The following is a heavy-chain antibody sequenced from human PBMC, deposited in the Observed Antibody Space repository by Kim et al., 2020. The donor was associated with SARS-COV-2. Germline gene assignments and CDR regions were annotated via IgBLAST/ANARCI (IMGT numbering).Heavy chain of an antibody. D-gene: IGHD3-16*01. J-gene: IGHJ4*02. CDR2: NK. V-gene: IGHV3-33*01. Sequence: NKYYGDAVKGRFTITRDNSKNTLYLQMNSLRAEDTAVYYCARLGGNSYGYWGQGTLVTVSS. CDR3: ARLGGNSYGY.